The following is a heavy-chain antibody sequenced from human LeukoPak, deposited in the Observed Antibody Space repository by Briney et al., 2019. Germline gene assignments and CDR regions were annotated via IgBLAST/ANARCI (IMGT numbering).Heavy chain of an antibody. CDR2: ISSSSSYI. CDR3: ATSTLYDFWSGYLFDY. V-gene: IGHV3-21*01. CDR1: GFTFSSYS. D-gene: IGHD3-3*01. Sequence: PGGSLRLSGAASGFTFSSYSMNWVRQAPGKGLEWVSSISSSSSYIYYADSVKGRFTISRDNAKNSLYLQMNSLRAEDTAVYYCATSTLYDFWSGYLFDYWGQGTLVTVSS. J-gene: IGHJ4*02.